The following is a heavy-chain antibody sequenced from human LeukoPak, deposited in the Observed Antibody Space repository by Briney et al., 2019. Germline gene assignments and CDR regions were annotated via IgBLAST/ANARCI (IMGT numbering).Heavy chain of an antibody. CDR2: IYYSGST. CDR3: ARGLTHYCSSTSCFTYFDY. Sequence: SETLSLTCTVSGGSISSYYWSWIRQPPGKGLEWIGYIYYSGSTNYNPSLKSRVTISVDTSKNQFSLKLSSVTAADTAVYYCARGLTHYCSSTSCFTYFDYWGQGTLVTVSS. V-gene: IGHV4-59*08. CDR1: GGSISSYY. J-gene: IGHJ4*02. D-gene: IGHD2-2*02.